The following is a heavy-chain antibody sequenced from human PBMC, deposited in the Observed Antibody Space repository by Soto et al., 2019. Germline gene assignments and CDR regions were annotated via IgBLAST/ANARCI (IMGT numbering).Heavy chain of an antibody. CDR2: ISGSGDST. V-gene: IGHV3-23*01. D-gene: IGHD1-1*01. CDR3: AKSDGNTQGYDYYMDV. Sequence: EVQLLESGGDLVQPGGSLRLSCAASGFTFSSYAMNWVRQAPGKGLEWVSAISGSGDSTYYADSVKGRFTISRDNSKNTLHLEMNSLRAEDTAVYYCAKSDGNTQGYDYYMDVWGKGTTGTVSS. CDR1: GFTFSSYA. J-gene: IGHJ6*03.